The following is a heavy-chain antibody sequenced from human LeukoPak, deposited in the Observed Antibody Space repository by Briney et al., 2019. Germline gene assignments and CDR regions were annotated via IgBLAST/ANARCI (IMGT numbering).Heavy chain of an antibody. CDR2: IRYDGTKT. J-gene: IGHJ4*02. V-gene: IGHV3-30*02. CDR1: TFTFSDYG. Sequence: GGSLRLSCIGSTFTFSDYGMHWLGQAPGKGLEWLAFIRYDGTKTYYADSAKGRFTISRDNSKNTLYLEMNSLRAEDTAVYYCARDSPSSTSWGYWGQGTLVTVSS. CDR3: ARDSPSSTSWGY. D-gene: IGHD2-2*01.